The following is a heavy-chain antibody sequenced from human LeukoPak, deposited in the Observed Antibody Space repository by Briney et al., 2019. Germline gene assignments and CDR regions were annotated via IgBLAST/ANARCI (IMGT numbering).Heavy chain of an antibody. D-gene: IGHD4-23*01. J-gene: IGHJ4*02. V-gene: IGHV1-18*01. CDR1: GYTFSNYG. CDR2: ISAYKGDT. CDR3: AKDFLPVGTPSNYFDY. Sequence: GASVKVSCKTSGYTFSNYGIAWVRQAPGQGFEWMGWISAYKGDTIYAQKFQGRVTMTTDTSTTTAYMEPRSLRSEDTAVYYCAKDFLPVGTPSNYFDYWGQGTLVTVSS.